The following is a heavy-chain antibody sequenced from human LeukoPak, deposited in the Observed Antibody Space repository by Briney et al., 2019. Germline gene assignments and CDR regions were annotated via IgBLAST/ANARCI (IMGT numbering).Heavy chain of an antibody. V-gene: IGHV3-15*01. J-gene: IGHJ4*02. D-gene: IGHD3-22*01. Sequence: GGSVRLSCAASGFTFSNAWMSWVRQAPGKGLEWVGRIKSKTDGGTTDYAAPVKGRYTISRDDSKNTLYLQMNSLKTEDTAVYYCTTPYNYDSRGYPGDWGQGTLDSVPS. CDR3: TTPYNYDSRGYPGD. CDR2: IKSKTDGGTT. CDR1: GFTFSNAW.